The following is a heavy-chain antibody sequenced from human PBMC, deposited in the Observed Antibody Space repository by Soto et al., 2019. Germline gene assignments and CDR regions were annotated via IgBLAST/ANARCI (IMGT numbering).Heavy chain of an antibody. CDR2: IIPIFGTA. Sequence: SVKVSCKASGGTFSSYAISWVRQAPGQGLEWMGGIIPIFGTANYAQKFQGRVTITADKSTSTAYMELSSLRSEDTAVYYCASSTGYCSSTSCYLYYYGIDVWGQGTTVTVSS. V-gene: IGHV1-69*06. J-gene: IGHJ6*02. CDR3: ASSTGYCSSTSCYLYYYGIDV. CDR1: GGTFSSYA. D-gene: IGHD2-2*01.